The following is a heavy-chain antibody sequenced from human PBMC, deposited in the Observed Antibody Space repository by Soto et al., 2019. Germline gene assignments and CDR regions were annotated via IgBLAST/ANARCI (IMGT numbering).Heavy chain of an antibody. V-gene: IGHV1-69*02. Sequence: QVQLVQSGAEVKKPGSSVKVSCKASGGTFSSYTISWVRQAPGQGLEWMGRIIPILGIANYAQKFQGRVTITADKSTSTAYMELSSLRSEDTAVYYCARRVPAAISDYYYHMDVWGKGTTVTVSS. CDR1: GGTFSSYT. CDR2: IIPILGIA. CDR3: ARRVPAAISDYYYHMDV. J-gene: IGHJ6*03. D-gene: IGHD2-2*01.